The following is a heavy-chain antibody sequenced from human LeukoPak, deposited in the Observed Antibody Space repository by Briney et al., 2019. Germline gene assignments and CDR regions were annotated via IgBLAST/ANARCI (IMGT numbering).Heavy chain of an antibody. V-gene: IGHV3-49*04. CDR1: GFTFSSYT. CDR3: TRVEDYYDSSGYYFGY. D-gene: IGHD3-22*01. J-gene: IGHJ4*02. CDR2: IRSKAYGGTT. Sequence: GGFLRLSCAASGFTFSSYTMNWVRQAPGKGLEWVGFIRSKAYGGTTEYAASVKGRFTISRDDSKSIAYLQMNSLKTEDTAVYYCTRVEDYYDSSGYYFGYWGQGTLVTVSS.